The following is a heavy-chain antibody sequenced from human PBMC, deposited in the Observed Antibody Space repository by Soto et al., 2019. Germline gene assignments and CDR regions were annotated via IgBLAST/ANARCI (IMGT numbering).Heavy chain of an antibody. CDR3: VRDYDYSNYLFDY. J-gene: IGHJ4*02. CDR2: ISSSGSTI. V-gene: IGHV3-11*01. CDR1: GFTFSDYY. D-gene: IGHD4-4*01. Sequence: GGSLRLSCAASGFTFSDYYMSWIRQAPGKGLEWVSYISSSGSTIYYADSVKGRFTISRDNAKNSLYLQMNSLRAEDTAVYYCVRDYDYSNYLFDYWGQGTLVTVSS.